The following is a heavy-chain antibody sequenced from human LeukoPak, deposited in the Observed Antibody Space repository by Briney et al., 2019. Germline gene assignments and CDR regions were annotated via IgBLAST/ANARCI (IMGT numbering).Heavy chain of an antibody. J-gene: IGHJ4*02. Sequence: PGGSLRLSCIASGFTFTDFAMNWLRQAPGKGLEWVASISAGGASTDYADSAKGRFSISRDNSQSTLYLQMNNLRAEDTAIYYCARDYDDYVGYFFFDYWGQGSLVTVSS. V-gene: IGHV3-23*01. CDR3: ARDYDDYVGYFFFDY. CDR2: ISAGGAST. D-gene: IGHD4-17*01. CDR1: GFTFTDFA.